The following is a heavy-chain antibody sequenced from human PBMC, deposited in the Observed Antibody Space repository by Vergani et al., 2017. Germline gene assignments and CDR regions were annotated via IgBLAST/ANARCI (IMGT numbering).Heavy chain of an antibody. J-gene: IGHJ3*01. Sequence: QVQLQQWGAGLLKPSETLSLTCAVYGGSLSGYYWSWIRLAPGKGLEWIGEINHSGTINYNPTLKSPFNVSIDTSRDHFSLKLRSVSAADTAVYFCARRAERCETLLRDDFDVWGQGTFVTVSP. CDR3: ARRAERCETLLRDDFDV. D-gene: IGHD2-8*01. CDR1: GGSLSGYY. V-gene: IGHV4-34*01. CDR2: INHSGTI.